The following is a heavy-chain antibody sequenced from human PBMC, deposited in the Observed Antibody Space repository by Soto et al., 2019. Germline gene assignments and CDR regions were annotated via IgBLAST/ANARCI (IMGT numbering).Heavy chain of an antibody. CDR2: IYPGDSDT. CDR3: AGGGVRGVITRTRDYYGMNV. J-gene: IGHJ6*02. CDR1: GYSFTSYW. V-gene: IGHV5-51*01. D-gene: IGHD3-10*01. Sequence: PGESLKISCKGSGYSFTSYWIGWVRQMPGKGLEWMGIIYPGDSDTRYSPSFQGQVTISADKSISTAYLQWSSLKASDTAMYYCAGGGVRGVITRTRDYYGMNVWGQGTTVTVSS.